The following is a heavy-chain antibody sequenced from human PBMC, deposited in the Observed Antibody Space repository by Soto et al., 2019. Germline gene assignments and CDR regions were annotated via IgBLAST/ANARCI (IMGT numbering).Heavy chain of an antibody. J-gene: IGHJ4*02. CDR1: GYTFASYA. CDR3: ARDSPPVDY. CDR2: ISAYNGNT. Sequence: QVQLVQSGAEVKKPGASVKVSCKASGYTFASYAFSWVRQAPGQGLKWMGWISAYNGNTKYAEKLQGRVTMTTDTSTSTAYMELRSLTSDDTAVYYCARDSPPVDYWGQGTLVTVSS. V-gene: IGHV1-18*01.